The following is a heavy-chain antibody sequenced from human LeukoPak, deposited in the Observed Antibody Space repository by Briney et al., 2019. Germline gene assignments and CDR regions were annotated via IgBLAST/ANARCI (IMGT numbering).Heavy chain of an antibody. CDR1: GYSFTSYW. CDR2: IYPGDSDT. D-gene: IGHD6-19*01. J-gene: IGHJ4*02. Sequence: GESLQISCQGSGYSFTSYWIGWVRQMPGKGLEWMGIIYPGDSDTRYSPSFQGQVTISADKSISTAYLQWSSLKASDTAMYYCAKARGTTGWLPYFDYWGQGALVTVSS. V-gene: IGHV5-51*01. CDR3: AKARGTTGWLPYFDY.